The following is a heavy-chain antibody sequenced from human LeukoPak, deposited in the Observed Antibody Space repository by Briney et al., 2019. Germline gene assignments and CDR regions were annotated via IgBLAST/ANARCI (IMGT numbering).Heavy chain of an antibody. CDR1: GFTFSSYP. Sequence: GGSLRLSCTASGFTFSSYPMQWVRQAPGKWLEWVAVIGYNGVDKYYTDSVKGRSTISRDDSKSTLYLQMDSLKPEDTAVCYCARDFLRGAPDYLDLWRQGTLVTVSS. D-gene: IGHD3-10*01. J-gene: IGHJ4*02. V-gene: IGHV3-30*04. CDR3: ARDFLRGAPDYLDL. CDR2: IGYNGVDK.